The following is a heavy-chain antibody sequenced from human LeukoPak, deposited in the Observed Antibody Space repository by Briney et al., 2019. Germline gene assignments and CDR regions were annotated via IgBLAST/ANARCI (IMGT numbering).Heavy chain of an antibody. J-gene: IGHJ5*02. D-gene: IGHD5-12*01. CDR2: SNTDGSIT. V-gene: IGHV3-74*01. CDR3: ARRKATRFDP. Sequence: GGSLRLSCEASGFTLNNYWMNWVRQAPGKGLVWVSRSNTDGSITAYXDSAKGRFTISRDNAKNTLYLQMNSLRDEDTAVYYCARRKATRFDPWGQGTLVTVSS. CDR1: GFTLNNYW.